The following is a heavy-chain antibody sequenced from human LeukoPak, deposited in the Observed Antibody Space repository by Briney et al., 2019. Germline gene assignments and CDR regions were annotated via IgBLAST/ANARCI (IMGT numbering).Heavy chain of an antibody. CDR2: IYYSGST. CDR3: AREREQQLGFDY. D-gene: IGHD6-13*01. CDR1: GGSISSGDYY. J-gene: IGHJ4*02. Sequence: SETLSLTCTVSGGSISSGDYYWSWIRQPPGKGLEWIGYIYYSGSTYYNPSLKSRVTISVDTSKNQFSLKLSSVTAADTAVYYCAREREQQLGFDYWGQGTLVTVSS. V-gene: IGHV4-30-4*02.